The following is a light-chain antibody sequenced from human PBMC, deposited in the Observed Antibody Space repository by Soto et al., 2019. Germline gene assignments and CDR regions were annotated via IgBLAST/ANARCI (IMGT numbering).Light chain of an antibody. J-gene: IGKJ3*01. CDR3: QQYKNYPFT. CDR2: DAS. CDR1: QSINSW. V-gene: IGKV1-5*01. Sequence: DIHMTQSPSTLSASLGDRVSITCRASQSINSWLAWYQQKPGKAPKLLIYDASSLQSGVPSRFSGSESGAEFTLTISCLQPDDFATYYCQQYKNYPFTCGPGTKV.